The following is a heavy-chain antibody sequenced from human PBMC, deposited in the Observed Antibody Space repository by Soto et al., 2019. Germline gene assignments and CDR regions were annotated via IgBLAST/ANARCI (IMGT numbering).Heavy chain of an antibody. Sequence: GGSLRLYCAASGFTFSNYGMHWARQAPGKGLEWVAAILYDGSNKYYADSVKGRFTISRDNSKNTRYLQMSSLRADDTAVYYCVKGEYYYDSSGYYPFDYWGQGT. CDR2: ILYDGSNK. CDR3: VKGEYYYDSSGYYPFDY. CDR1: GFTFSNYG. J-gene: IGHJ4*02. V-gene: IGHV3-30*02. D-gene: IGHD3-22*01.